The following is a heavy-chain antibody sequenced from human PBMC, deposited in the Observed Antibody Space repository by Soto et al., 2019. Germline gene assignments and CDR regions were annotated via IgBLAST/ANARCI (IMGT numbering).Heavy chain of an antibody. D-gene: IGHD3-16*01. CDR2: IRSKVSGGTA. CDR1: GFTFGDDA. J-gene: IGHJ3*02. V-gene: IGHV3-49*03. Sequence: EVQLVESGGDLVQPGRSLRLSCTTSGFTFGDDAVSWLRQAPGKGLEWVSFIRSKVSGGTAEYAASVKGRFTISRDDSKIIADLQMNSLKIEDTAVYYCTRDLLGVRAVDIWGQGTMVTVSS. CDR3: TRDLLGVRAVDI.